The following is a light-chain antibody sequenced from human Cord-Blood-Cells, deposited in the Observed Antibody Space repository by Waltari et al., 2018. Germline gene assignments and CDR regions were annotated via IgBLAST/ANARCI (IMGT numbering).Light chain of an antibody. CDR2: EVS. CDR3: SSYAGSNNLV. CDR1: RSDVGGYNY. Sequence: QSALTQPPSASGSPGQSVTISCTGTRSDVGGYNYVSWYQQHPGKAPKLMIYEVSKRPSGGPDRFSGSKSGNTASLTVSVLQAEDEADYYCSSYAGSNNLVFGGGTKLTVL. J-gene: IGLJ2*01. V-gene: IGLV2-8*01.